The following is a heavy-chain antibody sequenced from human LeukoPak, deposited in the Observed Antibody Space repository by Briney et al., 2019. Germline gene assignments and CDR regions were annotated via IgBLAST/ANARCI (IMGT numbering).Heavy chain of an antibody. J-gene: IGHJ4*02. D-gene: IGHD3-3*01. V-gene: IGHV1-69*13. Sequence: GASVKVSCEASGGTFSSYAISWVRQAPGQGLEWMGGIIPIFGTANYAQKFQGRVTITADESTSTAYMELSSLRSEDTAVYYCAGELHDFWSGYFXYXXQGTXXTVS. CDR2: IIPIFGTA. CDR3: AGELHDFWSGYFXY. CDR1: GGTFSSYA.